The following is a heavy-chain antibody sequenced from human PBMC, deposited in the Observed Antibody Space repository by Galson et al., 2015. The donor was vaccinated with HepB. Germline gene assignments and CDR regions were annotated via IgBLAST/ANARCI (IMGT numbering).Heavy chain of an antibody. CDR1: GFTFSSFA. CDR3: TRDRYCTSTTCSGYYYGMDV. Sequence: SLRLSCAASGFTFSSFAIHWVRQAPGKGLEWVAVISYDGSNKYYADSVKGRVTISRDNSKNTLYLEMNSLRADDTAVYYCTRDRYCTSTTCSGYYYGMDVWGQGTTVTVSS. V-gene: IGHV3-30*04. J-gene: IGHJ6*02. D-gene: IGHD2-2*01. CDR2: ISYDGSNK.